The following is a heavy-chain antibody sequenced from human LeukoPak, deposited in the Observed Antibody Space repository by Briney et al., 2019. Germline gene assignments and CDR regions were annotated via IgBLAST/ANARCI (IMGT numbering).Heavy chain of an antibody. CDR2: ISGSGGST. Sequence: GGSLRLSCAASGFTFSSYAMSWVRQAPGKGLEWVSAISGSGGSTYYADSVKGRFTISRDNSKNTLCLQMNSLRAEDTAVYYCAKFPIYGSGRPPSDYWGQGTLVTVSS. CDR3: AKFPIYGSGRPPSDY. V-gene: IGHV3-23*01. CDR1: GFTFSSYA. J-gene: IGHJ4*02. D-gene: IGHD3-10*01.